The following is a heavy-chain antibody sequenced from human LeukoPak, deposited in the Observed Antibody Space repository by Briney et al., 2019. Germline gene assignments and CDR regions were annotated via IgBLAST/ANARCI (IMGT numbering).Heavy chain of an antibody. CDR1: GFTFSSYA. Sequence: GGSLRLSCAASGFTFSSYAMSWVRQAPGKGLEWVSSITGNGGSTYFADSVKGRFTISRDNSKNTLYLQMNSLGAEDTAVYYCANEVLSTGWYGFDYWGQGTLVTVSS. J-gene: IGHJ4*02. D-gene: IGHD6-19*01. V-gene: IGHV3-23*01. CDR2: ITGNGGST. CDR3: ANEVLSTGWYGFDY.